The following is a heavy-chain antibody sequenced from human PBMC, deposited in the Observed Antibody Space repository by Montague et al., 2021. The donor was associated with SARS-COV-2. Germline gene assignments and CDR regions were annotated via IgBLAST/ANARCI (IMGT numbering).Heavy chain of an antibody. V-gene: IGHV2-5*01. CDR2: IYWHDDM. Sequence: PALVKPTQTLTLTCTFSGSSLSTSGAGVGWIRQPPGKTLEWLALIYWHDDMRYSPSLTSRLTITKDTSKNQAVLTMTNMDPVDTATYYCADRPDYVSGSYYFDYWGQGTLVTVSS. CDR3: ADRPDYVSGSYYFDY. D-gene: IGHD3-10*01. CDR1: GSSLSTSGAG. J-gene: IGHJ4*02.